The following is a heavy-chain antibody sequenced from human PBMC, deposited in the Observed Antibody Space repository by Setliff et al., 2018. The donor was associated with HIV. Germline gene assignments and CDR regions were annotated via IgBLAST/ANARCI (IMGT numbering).Heavy chain of an antibody. CDR1: GYTFTNYN. Sequence: GASVKVSCKASGYTFTNYNIHWVRQAPGQGLEWMGILNPSYGSASYAQKFQGRVTMTRDTSTSTVYMELYSLRSEDTAVYYCARGGTWNSTPCRIPYYYYYYMDVWGKGTTVTVSS. J-gene: IGHJ6*03. V-gene: IGHV1-46*01. CDR2: LNPSYGSA. D-gene: IGHD2-2*01. CDR3: ARGGTWNSTPCRIPYYYYYYMDV.